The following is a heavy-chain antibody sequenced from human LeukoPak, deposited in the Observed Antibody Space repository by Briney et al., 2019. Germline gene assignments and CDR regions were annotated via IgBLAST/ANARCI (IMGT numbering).Heavy chain of an antibody. CDR3: ARLIGYSNGNYYYYMDV. Sequence: SETLSLTCTVSDGSISSYYWSWIRQPPGKGLEWIGYIYYSGSTNYNPSLKSRVTISVDTSKNQFSLRLSSVTAADTAVYYRARLIGYSNGNYYYYMDVWGKGTTVTVSS. J-gene: IGHJ6*03. D-gene: IGHD4-11*01. V-gene: IGHV4-59*01. CDR2: IYYSGST. CDR1: DGSISSYY.